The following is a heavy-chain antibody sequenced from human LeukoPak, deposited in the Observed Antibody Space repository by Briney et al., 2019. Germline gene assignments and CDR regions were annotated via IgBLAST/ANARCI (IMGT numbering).Heavy chain of an antibody. J-gene: IGHJ5*02. Sequence: ASVKVSCKASGYTFTSYGISWVRQAPGQGLEWMGWISAYNGNTNYAQKLQGRVTMTTDTSTSTAYMELRSLRSDDTAAYYCARDLIVVVPAAIGGWFDPWGQGTLVTVSS. CDR1: GYTFTSYG. D-gene: IGHD2-2*01. CDR3: ARDLIVVVPAAIGGWFDP. CDR2: ISAYNGNT. V-gene: IGHV1-18*01.